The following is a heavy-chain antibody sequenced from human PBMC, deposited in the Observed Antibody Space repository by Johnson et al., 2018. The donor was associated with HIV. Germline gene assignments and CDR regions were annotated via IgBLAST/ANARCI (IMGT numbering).Heavy chain of an antibody. Sequence: QVHLVESGGGVVQPGRSLRLSCAASGFTFTSYAMHWVRQAPGKGLEWVAVVSYDGSTKYYADSVKGRFTISRDNSKNSLYLQMNSLRAEDTAVYYCAKDMGQWELLDAFDIWGQGTMVTVSS. V-gene: IGHV3-30*04. D-gene: IGHD1-26*01. J-gene: IGHJ3*02. CDR2: VSYDGSTK. CDR1: GFTFTSYA. CDR3: AKDMGQWELLDAFDI.